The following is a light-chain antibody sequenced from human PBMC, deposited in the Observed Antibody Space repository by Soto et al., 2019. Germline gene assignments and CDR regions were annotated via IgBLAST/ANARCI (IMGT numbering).Light chain of an antibody. V-gene: IGKV3-15*01. Sequence: EIVMTQSQATLSVSPGERATLSCRASQSVSNNLAWYQQKPGQAPRLLIYGASTRATGIPARFSGSGSGTEFSLTISSLQSEDFAVYYCQQYNNWPRPFGQGTKVEIK. CDR2: GAS. CDR1: QSVSNN. CDR3: QQYNNWPRP. J-gene: IGKJ1*01.